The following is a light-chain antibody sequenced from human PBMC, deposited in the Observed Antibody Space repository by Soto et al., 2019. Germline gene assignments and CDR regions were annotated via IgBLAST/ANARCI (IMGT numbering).Light chain of an antibody. CDR2: EVN. J-gene: IGLJ1*01. CDR3: SSYAGSNWSV. Sequence: QSALTQPPSASGSPGQSVTTSCTGTNSDVGGYNYVSWYQQYPGKAPKLIIYEVNERPSGVPDRFSGSKSGNTASLTVSGLQTADEADYYCSSYAGSNWSVFGTGPKVTVL. CDR1: NSDVGGYNY. V-gene: IGLV2-8*01.